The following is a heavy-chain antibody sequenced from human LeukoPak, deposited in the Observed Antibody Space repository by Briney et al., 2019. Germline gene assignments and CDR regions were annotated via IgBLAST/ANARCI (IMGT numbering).Heavy chain of an antibody. J-gene: IGHJ3*02. CDR1: GFTFDDYA. Sequence: GGSLRLSCAASGFTFDDYAMHWVRQAPGKGLEWVSGINWNSDSIDYADSVKGRFTISRDNAKNSLYLQMNSLRAEDTALYYCTKDGSQESGTQAFDIWGQGTMVTVSS. CDR3: TKDGSQESGTQAFDI. CDR2: INWNSDSI. D-gene: IGHD1-1*01. V-gene: IGHV3-9*01.